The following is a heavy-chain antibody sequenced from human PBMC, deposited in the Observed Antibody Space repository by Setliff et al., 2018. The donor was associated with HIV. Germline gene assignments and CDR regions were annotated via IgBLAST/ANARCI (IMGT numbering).Heavy chain of an antibody. V-gene: IGHV4-38-2*01. J-gene: IGHJ3*02. Sequence: SETLSLTCGVSGYSLTSGYYWGWIRQPPGKGLEWIGSIYYTEGTYSNPSLTSRLSISLDTSKNQFSLNLRSVTAADTAVYYCARAQDAFDIWGQGTMVTVSS. CDR1: GYSLTSGYY. CDR3: ARAQDAFDI. CDR2: IYYTEGT.